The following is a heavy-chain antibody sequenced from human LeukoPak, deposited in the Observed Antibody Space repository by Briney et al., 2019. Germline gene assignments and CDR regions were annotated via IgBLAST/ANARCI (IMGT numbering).Heavy chain of an antibody. Sequence: SETLSLTCTVSGGSISSSTFYWGWIRQPPGKGLEWIGTIYYSGSTYYNPSLKSRVTIPVDTSKNQFSLKLSSVTAADTAVYYCARHPQGLRPFDSWGQGTLVTVSS. CDR3: ARHPQGLRPFDS. CDR1: GGSISSSTFY. D-gene: IGHD4-17*01. CDR2: IYYSGST. J-gene: IGHJ4*02. V-gene: IGHV4-39*01.